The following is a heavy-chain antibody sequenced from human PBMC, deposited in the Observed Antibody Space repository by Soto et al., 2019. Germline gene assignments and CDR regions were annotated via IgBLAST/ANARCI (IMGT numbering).Heavy chain of an antibody. D-gene: IGHD2-2*01. V-gene: IGHV5-10-1*04. Sequence: PGESLKISCQGSGYSFTSYWISWVRQMPGKGLEWMGRIDPSDSYISYSPSFQGQVTISADKSITTAYLQWSSLKASDTAMYYCARGYCTTTTCDPWFDPWGQGTLVTVSS. CDR2: IDPSDSYI. CDR3: ARGYCTTTTCDPWFDP. J-gene: IGHJ5*02. CDR1: GYSFTSYW.